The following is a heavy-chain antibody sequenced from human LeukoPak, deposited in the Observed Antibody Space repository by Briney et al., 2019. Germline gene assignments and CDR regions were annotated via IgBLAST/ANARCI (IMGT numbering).Heavy chain of an antibody. CDR3: ARGDGIDNWFDP. J-gene: IGHJ5*02. D-gene: IGHD1-1*01. CDR2: INHSGST. V-gene: IGHV4-34*01. Sequence: SETLSLTCAVYGGSFSVYYGSWIRQPPGKGLEWIGEINHSGSTNYNPSLTGRVTISVDTSKNQFSLQLSSVTAADTAVYYCARGDGIDNWFDPWGQGTLVTVSS. CDR1: GGSFSVYY.